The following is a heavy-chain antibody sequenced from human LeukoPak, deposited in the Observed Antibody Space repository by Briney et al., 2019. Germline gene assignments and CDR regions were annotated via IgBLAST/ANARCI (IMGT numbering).Heavy chain of an antibody. D-gene: IGHD2-15*01. J-gene: IGHJ4*02. CDR1: GFTFSSYA. V-gene: IGHV3-30*04. CDR3: AMSGRDCSGGSCWYYFDY. Sequence: GGSLRLSCAASGFTFSSYAMHWVRQAPGKGLEWVAVISYDGSNKYYADSVKGRFTISRDNSKNTLYLQMNSLRVEDTAVYYCAMSGRDCSGGSCWYYFDYWGQGTLVTVSS. CDR2: ISYDGSNK.